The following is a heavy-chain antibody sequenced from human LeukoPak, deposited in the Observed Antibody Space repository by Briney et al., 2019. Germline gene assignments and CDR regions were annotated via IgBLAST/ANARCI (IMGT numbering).Heavy chain of an antibody. CDR3: ARDAGNYHMRGFDV. D-gene: IGHD5-24*01. V-gene: IGHV4-38-2*02. Sequence: SETLSLTCNVSGYFISSGYYWGWIRQPPGNGLEGIGSIYHTGTSKHNPSLKSRVIISIDTSNDQVSLKLSSVTAADTAVYYCARDAGNYHMRGFDVWGPGTLVTVSS. CDR2: IYHTGTS. J-gene: IGHJ3*01. CDR1: GYFISSGYY.